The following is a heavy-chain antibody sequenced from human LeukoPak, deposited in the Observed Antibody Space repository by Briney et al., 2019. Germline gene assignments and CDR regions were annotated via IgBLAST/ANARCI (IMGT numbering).Heavy chain of an antibody. CDR1: GFTFSSYA. CDR2: LRGDGST. D-gene: IGHD3-16*01. CDR3: AKASWVSSADAVL. Sequence: GGSLRLSCVASGFTFSSYAMSWVRQAPARGLEWVASLRGDGSTFYADSVKGRFTLPRDESRNTVYLQLTYLRVEDTAVYYCAKASWVSSADAVLWGQGSLVTVSS. V-gene: IGHV3-23*01. J-gene: IGHJ4*02.